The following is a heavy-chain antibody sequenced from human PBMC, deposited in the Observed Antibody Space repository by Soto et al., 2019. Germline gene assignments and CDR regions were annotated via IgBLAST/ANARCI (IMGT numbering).Heavy chain of an antibody. Sequence: SETLSLPCGVYGGSFSGYYWRWIRQPPGKGLEWIGEINHSGSTNYNPSLKSRVTISVDTSKNQFSLKLSSVTAADTAVYYCARGRSIWQQLVRKYFDYWGQGTLVTVSS. CDR2: INHSGST. CDR1: GGSFSGYY. V-gene: IGHV4-34*01. J-gene: IGHJ4*02. CDR3: ARGRSIWQQLVRKYFDY. D-gene: IGHD6-13*01.